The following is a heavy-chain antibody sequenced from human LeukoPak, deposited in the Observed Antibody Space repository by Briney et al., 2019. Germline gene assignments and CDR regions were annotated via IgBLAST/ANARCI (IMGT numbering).Heavy chain of an antibody. D-gene: IGHD6-6*01. Sequence: GGSLRLSCAASGFTFSSYAMHWVRQAPGKGLEWVAVISYDGSNKYYADSVKGRFTISRDNSKNTLYLQMNSLRAEDTAVYYCARDMVPRYSSSSCFDYWGQGTLVTVSS. CDR1: GFTFSSYA. CDR3: ARDMVPRYSSSSCFDY. CDR2: ISYDGSNK. J-gene: IGHJ4*02. V-gene: IGHV3-30-3*01.